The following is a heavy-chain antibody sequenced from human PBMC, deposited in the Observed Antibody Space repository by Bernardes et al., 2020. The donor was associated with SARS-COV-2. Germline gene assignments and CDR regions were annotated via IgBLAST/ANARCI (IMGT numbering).Heavy chain of an antibody. CDR2: ISSSSSYI. J-gene: IGHJ4*02. D-gene: IGHD5-18*01. CDR1: GASIGRGYY. V-gene: IGHV3-21*01. CDR3: ARGSYGLMVGY. Sequence: ETLSLTCSVSGASIGRGYYWSWIRQAPGKGLEWVSSISSSSSYIYYADSVKGRFTISRDNAKNSLYLQMNSLRAEDTAVYYCARGSYGLMVGYWGQGTLVTVSS.